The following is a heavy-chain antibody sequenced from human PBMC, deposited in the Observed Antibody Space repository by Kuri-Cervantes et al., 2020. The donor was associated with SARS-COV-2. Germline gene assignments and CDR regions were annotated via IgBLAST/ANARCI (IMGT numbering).Heavy chain of an antibody. D-gene: IGHD2-2*02. CDR3: ARVPRHICSSTSCYILGRGNHYYMDV. V-gene: IGHV4-4*07. Sequence: GSLRLSCTVSGGSISSYYWSWIRQPAGKGLEWIGRIYTSGSTNYNPSLKSRVTMSVDTSKNQFSLKLSSVTAADTAVYYCARVPRHICSSTSCYILGRGNHYYMDVWGKGTTVTVSS. J-gene: IGHJ6*03. CDR1: GGSISSYY. CDR2: IYTSGST.